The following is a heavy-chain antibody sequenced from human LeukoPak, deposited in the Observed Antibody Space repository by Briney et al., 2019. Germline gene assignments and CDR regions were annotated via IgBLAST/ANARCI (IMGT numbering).Heavy chain of an antibody. Sequence: GESLKISCKGSGYSFTSYWIGWVRQMPGKGLEWMGIIYPGDSDTRYSPSFQGQVTISADKSISTAYLQWSSLKASDTAMYYCARRPAAPSPGGSRDWYLDLWGRGTLVTVSS. D-gene: IGHD6-13*01. CDR3: ARRPAAPSPGGSRDWYLDL. CDR1: GYSFTSYW. V-gene: IGHV5-51*01. CDR2: IYPGDSDT. J-gene: IGHJ2*01.